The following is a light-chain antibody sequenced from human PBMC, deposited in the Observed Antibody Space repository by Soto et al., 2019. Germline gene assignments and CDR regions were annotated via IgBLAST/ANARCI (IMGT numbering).Light chain of an antibody. CDR3: CSYAGRSTPYV. CDR1: SSDVGSYNL. Sequence: QSTLTQPASVSGSPGQSITISCTGTSSDVGSYNLVSWYQQYPGKAPKLMICEVSKRPSGVSNRFSGSKSGNTASLTISGLQAEDEADYYCCSYAGRSTPYVFGTGTKVTVL. CDR2: EVS. V-gene: IGLV2-23*02. J-gene: IGLJ1*01.